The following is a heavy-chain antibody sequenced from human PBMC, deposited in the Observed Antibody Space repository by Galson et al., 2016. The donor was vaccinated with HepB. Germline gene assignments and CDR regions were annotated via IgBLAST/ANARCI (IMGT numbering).Heavy chain of an antibody. Sequence: ETLSLTCIVSGGSISSNSYYWGWIRQPPGKGLEWIGNIYYTGSTYYSPSLKSRVTISVDTSKNQFSLKLSSVTAADTAVYYCATYYSGSYLGFSYWGQGILVTVSS. V-gene: IGHV4-39*01. CDR3: ATYYSGSYLGFSY. CDR1: GGSISSNSYY. D-gene: IGHD1-26*01. J-gene: IGHJ4*02. CDR2: IYYTGST.